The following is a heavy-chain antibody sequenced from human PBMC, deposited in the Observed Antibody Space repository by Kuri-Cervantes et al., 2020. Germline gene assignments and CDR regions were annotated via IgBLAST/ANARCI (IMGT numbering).Heavy chain of an antibody. Sequence: GESLKISCAASGFTFSAYYMTWIRQAPGKGLEWVSYISGSGSIIYYADSVKGRFTISRDNAKNSLYLQMNSLRAEDTAVYYCARDFTYYYYYMDVWGKGTTVTVSS. V-gene: IGHV3-11*04. CDR2: ISGSGSII. CDR1: GFTFSAYY. D-gene: IGHD3-10*01. CDR3: ARDFTYYYYYMDV. J-gene: IGHJ6*03.